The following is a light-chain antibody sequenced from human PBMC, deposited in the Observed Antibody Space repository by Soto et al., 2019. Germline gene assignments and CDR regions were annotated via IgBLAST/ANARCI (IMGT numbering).Light chain of an antibody. V-gene: IGKV1-39*01. CDR2: AAS. CDR3: QHSYNSPMFT. J-gene: IGKJ2*01. Sequence: DIQMTQSPSSLSASVGDRVTITCQSSQSISTSLNWYQQKSGKAPKLLIYAASTLGDGVPSRFSGSGSSTHFTLTISSLQPEDVATYYCQHSYNSPMFTFGQGTKVAIK. CDR1: QSISTS.